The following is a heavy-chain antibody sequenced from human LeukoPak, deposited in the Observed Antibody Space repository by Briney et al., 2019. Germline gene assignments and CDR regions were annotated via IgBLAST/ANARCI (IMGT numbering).Heavy chain of an antibody. D-gene: IGHD3-22*01. V-gene: IGHV5-51*01. Sequence: GESLKISCKGSGYIFTSYWIGWVRQPPGKGLEWMGIIHPGASDTRYSPSSQGQVTISADKSISTAYLQWSSLKASDTAMYYCARVTYYYDSSGYAIWIFDPWGQGTLVTVSS. CDR2: IHPGASDT. CDR1: GYIFTSYW. J-gene: IGHJ5*02. CDR3: ARVTYYYDSSGYAIWIFDP.